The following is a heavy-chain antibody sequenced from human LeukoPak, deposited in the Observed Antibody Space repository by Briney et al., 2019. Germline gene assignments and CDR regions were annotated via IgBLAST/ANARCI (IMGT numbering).Heavy chain of an antibody. J-gene: IGHJ4*02. V-gene: IGHV3-7*01. D-gene: IGHD1-26*01. CDR2: IKQDGSEK. CDR1: GFTFSSYW. Sequence: GGSLRLSCAASGFTFSSYWMSWVRQAPGKGLEWVANIKQDGSEKYYVDSVKGRFTISRDNAKNSLYLQMDSLRAEDTAVYYCASLLSGSNQINDYWGQGTLVTVSS. CDR3: ASLLSGSNQINDY.